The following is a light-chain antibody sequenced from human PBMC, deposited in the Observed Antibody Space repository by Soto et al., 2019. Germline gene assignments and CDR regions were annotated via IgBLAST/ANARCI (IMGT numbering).Light chain of an antibody. CDR3: QQYGTYWT. V-gene: IGKV1-5*03. Sequence: DIQMTQSPSTLSASVGDRVIITCRASESISNWLAWYQQKPGKAPNLLIYKASSLKSGVPLRFSGSGSGTEFTLTINSLQPDDFATYYCQQYGTYWTFGQGTKVDIK. CDR1: ESISNW. CDR2: KAS. J-gene: IGKJ1*01.